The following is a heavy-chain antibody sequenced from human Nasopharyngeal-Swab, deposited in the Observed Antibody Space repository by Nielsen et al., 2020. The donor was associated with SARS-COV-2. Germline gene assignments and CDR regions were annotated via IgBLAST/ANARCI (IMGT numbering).Heavy chain of an antibody. CDR1: GGSINSSSYY. CDR3: AISGWYYAFDI. D-gene: IGHD6-19*01. V-gene: IGHV4-39*07. CDR2: IYYSGST. Sequence: SGTLYLTCTVSGGSINSSSYYWGWIRQPPGKGLEWIGSIYYSGSTYYNPSLESRVTISVDTSKNQFSLKLSSVTAADTAVYYCAISGWYYAFDIWGQGTMVTVSS. J-gene: IGHJ3*02.